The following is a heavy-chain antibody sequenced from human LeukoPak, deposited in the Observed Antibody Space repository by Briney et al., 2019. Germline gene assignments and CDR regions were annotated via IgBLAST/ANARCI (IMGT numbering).Heavy chain of an antibody. V-gene: IGHV4-59*02. J-gene: IGHJ3*02. CDR2: IYYSGST. CDR3: ARDSPPI. CDR1: GGSVTDYY. Sequence: SETLSLTCTVSGGSVTDYYWSWIRQSPGKGLEWVGYIYYSGSTNYNPSLKSRVTISIDTSKNQFSLKLSSVTAADTGVYYCARDSPPIWGQGTLVTVSS.